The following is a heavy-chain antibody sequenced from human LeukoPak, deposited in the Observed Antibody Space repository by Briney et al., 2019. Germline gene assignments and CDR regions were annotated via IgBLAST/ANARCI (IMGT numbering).Heavy chain of an antibody. Sequence: GASVKVSCKASGGTFSSYAISWVRQAPGQGLEWMGGIIPIFGTANYAQKFQGRVTITTDESTSTAYMELSSLRSEDTAVYYCASSPGAATRSNQSQGYYYMDVWGKGTTVTVSS. D-gene: IGHD2-15*01. J-gene: IGHJ6*03. CDR2: IIPIFGTA. V-gene: IGHV1-69*05. CDR1: GGTFSSYA. CDR3: ASSPGAATRSNQSQGYYYMDV.